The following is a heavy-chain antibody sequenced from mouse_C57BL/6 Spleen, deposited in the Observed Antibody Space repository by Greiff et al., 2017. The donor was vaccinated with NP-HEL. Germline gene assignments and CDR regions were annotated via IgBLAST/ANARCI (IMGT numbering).Heavy chain of an antibody. D-gene: IGHD1-1*01. V-gene: IGHV5-6*01. CDR3: ARQVTTVVGFDY. Sequence: EVHLVESGGDLVKPGGSLKLSCAASGFTFSSYGMSWVRQTPDKRLEWVATISSGGSYTYYPDSVKGRFTISRDNAKNTLYLQMSSLKSEDTAMYYCARQVTTVVGFDYWGQGTTLTVSS. J-gene: IGHJ2*01. CDR1: GFTFSSYG. CDR2: ISSGGSYT.